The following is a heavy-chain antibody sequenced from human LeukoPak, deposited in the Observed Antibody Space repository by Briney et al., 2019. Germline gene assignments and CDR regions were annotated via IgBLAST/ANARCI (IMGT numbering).Heavy chain of an antibody. D-gene: IGHD6-19*01. CDR1: GFTFSSYG. CDR3: AKDFRTGYSSGWYWFDP. J-gene: IGHJ5*02. Sequence: GGSLRLSCAASGFTFSSYGMHWVRQAPGKGLEWVAFIRYDGSNKYYADSVKGRFTISRDNSKNTLYLQMNSLRAEDTAVYYCAKDFRTGYSSGWYWFDPWGQGTLVTVSS. CDR2: IRYDGSNK. V-gene: IGHV3-30*02.